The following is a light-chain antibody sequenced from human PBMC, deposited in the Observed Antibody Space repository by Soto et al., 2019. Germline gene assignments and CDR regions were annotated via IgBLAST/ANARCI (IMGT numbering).Light chain of an antibody. CDR3: SSYTSINTVL. J-gene: IGLJ2*01. Sequence: QSALTQPASVSGSPGQSITISCTGTSSDVGGYNYVCWYQHHPGKAPKLIIYDVTNRPSGVSDRFSASKSGNTASLSISGLQAEDEADYYCSSYTSINTVLFGGGTKVTVL. V-gene: IGLV2-14*03. CDR1: SSDVGGYNY. CDR2: DVT.